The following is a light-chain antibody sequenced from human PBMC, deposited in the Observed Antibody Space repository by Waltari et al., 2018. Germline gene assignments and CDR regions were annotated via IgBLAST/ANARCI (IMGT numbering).Light chain of an antibody. CDR1: QSVSSSY. CDR3: QQYGTSPFT. J-gene: IGKJ3*01. CDR2: DAS. V-gene: IGKV3-20*01. Sequence: EIVLTQSPGTLSLSPGERATPSCRASQSVSSSYLAWYQQRPGQAPRLLIYDASIRATGIPDKFSGSGSGTDFTLTISRLEPEDFAVYYCQQYGTSPFTFGPGTKVDIK.